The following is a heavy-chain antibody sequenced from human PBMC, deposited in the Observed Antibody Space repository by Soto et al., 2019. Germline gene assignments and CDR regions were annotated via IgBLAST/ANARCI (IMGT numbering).Heavy chain of an antibody. CDR1: GGSISRYY. CDR2: IYYSGST. D-gene: IGHD2-15*01. V-gene: IGHV4-59*01. J-gene: IGHJ4*02. CDR3: ARGGGIVVLVAPFDY. Sequence: SSETLSLTCTVSGGSISRYYRSWIRQPPGKGQERNGYIYYSGSTHYNPSLKSRVTLSVDTYNNPFSLQLSSVTAADTAVDYCARGGGIVVLVAPFDYRGQVTLVAVCS.